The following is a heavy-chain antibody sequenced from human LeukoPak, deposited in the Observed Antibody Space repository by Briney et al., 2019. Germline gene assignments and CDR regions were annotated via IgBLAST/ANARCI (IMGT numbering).Heavy chain of an antibody. CDR1: GFTFSSYS. CDR2: IKEDGSDK. J-gene: IGHJ6*02. Sequence: GGSLRLSCAASGFTFSSYSMNWVRQAPGKGMEWVANIKEDGSDKFYVDSVKGRFTISRDNAKNSLYLQMNSLRAEDTAVYYCARDGLGSGRTGGMDVWGQGTTVTVSS. V-gene: IGHV3-7*01. D-gene: IGHD1-26*01. CDR3: ARDGLGSGRTGGMDV.